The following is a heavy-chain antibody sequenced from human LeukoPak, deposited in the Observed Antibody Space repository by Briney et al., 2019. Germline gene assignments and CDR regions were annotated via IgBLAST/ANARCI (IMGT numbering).Heavy chain of an antibody. D-gene: IGHD3-22*01. CDR2: IYYSGST. CDR3: AYYDSIGFAK. Sequence: SETLSLTCTVSGGSISSYYWSWIRQPPGKGLEWIGYIYYSGSTNYNPSLKSRVTISVDTSKNQFSLKLSSVTAADTAVYYCAYYDSIGFAKWGQGTLVTVSS. V-gene: IGHV4-59*08. J-gene: IGHJ4*02. CDR1: GGSISSYY.